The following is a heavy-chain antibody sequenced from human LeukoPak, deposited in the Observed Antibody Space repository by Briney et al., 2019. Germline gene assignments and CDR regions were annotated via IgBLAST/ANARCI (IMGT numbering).Heavy chain of an antibody. J-gene: IGHJ4*02. CDR3: TRGAAAGIDY. CDR2: IKQDGSEK. D-gene: IGHD6-13*01. Sequence: PGGSLRLSCAAPGFTFSTYWMSWVRQAPGKGLEWVANIKQDGSEKYYLDSVKGRFTISRDNAKNSLYLQMNSLRAEDTAVYFCTRGAAAGIDYWGQGTLVTVSS. V-gene: IGHV3-7*01. CDR1: GFTFSTYW.